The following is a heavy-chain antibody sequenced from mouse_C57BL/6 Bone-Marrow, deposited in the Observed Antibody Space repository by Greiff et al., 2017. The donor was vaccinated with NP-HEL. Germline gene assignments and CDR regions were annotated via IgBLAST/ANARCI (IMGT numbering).Heavy chain of an antibody. CDR1: GYSFTGYF. CDR2: INPYNGDT. D-gene: IGHD1-1*01. Sequence: VQLKESGPELVKPGDSVKISCKASGYSFTGYFMNWVMQSHGKSLEWIGRINPYNGDTFYNQKFKGKATLTVDKSSSTAHMELRSLTSEDSAVYYCARRGTVVPFAYWGQGTLVTVSA. CDR3: ARRGTVVPFAY. J-gene: IGHJ3*01. V-gene: IGHV1-20*01.